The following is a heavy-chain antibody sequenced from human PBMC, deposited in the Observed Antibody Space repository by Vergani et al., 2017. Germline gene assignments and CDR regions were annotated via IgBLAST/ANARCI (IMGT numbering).Heavy chain of an antibody. D-gene: IGHD3-3*01. Sequence: VQLVESGGGVVQPGRSLRLSCAASGFTFSSYAMHWVRQAPGKGLEWVSYISSSSSTIYYADSVKGRFTISRDNAKNSLYLQMNSLRDEDTAVYYCARDPEWRGPAYFQHWGQGTLVTVSS. V-gene: IGHV3-48*02. CDR1: GFTFSSYA. CDR3: ARDPEWRGPAYFQH. CDR2: ISSSSSTI. J-gene: IGHJ1*01.